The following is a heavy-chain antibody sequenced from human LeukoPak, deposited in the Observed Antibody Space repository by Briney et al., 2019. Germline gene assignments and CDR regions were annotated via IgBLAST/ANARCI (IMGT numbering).Heavy chain of an antibody. J-gene: IGHJ3*02. D-gene: IGHD2-2*01. V-gene: IGHV1-69*13. CDR1: GGTFSSYA. Sequence: ASVKVSCKASGGTFSSYAISWVRQAPGQGLEWMGGIIPIFGTANYAQKFQGRVTITADESTSTAYMELSSLRSEDTAVYYCARQLGYQLLFPHDAFDIWGQGTMVTVSS. CDR3: ARQLGYQLLFPHDAFDI. CDR2: IIPIFGTA.